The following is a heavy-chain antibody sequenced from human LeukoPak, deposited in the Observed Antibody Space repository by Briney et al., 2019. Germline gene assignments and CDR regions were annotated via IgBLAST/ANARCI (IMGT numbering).Heavy chain of an antibody. CDR2: SYYSGST. J-gene: IGHJ4*02. Sequence: PSETLSLTCNVSGGSIRSSQYYWGWIRQPPGKGLEWIGSSYYSGSTYYNPSLKSRVTISVDTSKNQFSLKLSSVTAADTAVYYCARDGGSYYLDYWGQGTLVTVSS. CDR3: ARDGGSYYLDY. CDR1: GGSIRSSQYY. D-gene: IGHD1-26*01. V-gene: IGHV4-39*02.